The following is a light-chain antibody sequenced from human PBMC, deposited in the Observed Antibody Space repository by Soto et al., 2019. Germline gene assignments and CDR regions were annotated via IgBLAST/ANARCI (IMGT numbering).Light chain of an antibody. CDR1: QSVPSNF. Sequence: EIVLTQSPGTLSLSPGERATLSCRASQSVPSNFLAWYQQKPGQAPILLIYGVSRRATGIPDRFSGSGSGTDFTLTISRLEPEDFAVYYCQQYDSSWTCVQGTKVEIK. CDR3: QQYDSSWT. CDR2: GVS. V-gene: IGKV3-20*01. J-gene: IGKJ1*01.